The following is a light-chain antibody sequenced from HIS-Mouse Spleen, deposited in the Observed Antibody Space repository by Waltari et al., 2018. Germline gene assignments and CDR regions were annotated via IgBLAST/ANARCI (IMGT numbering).Light chain of an antibody. Sequence: AIRMTQSPSSLPASTGDRVTITFRASQGISSYLAWYQQKPGKAPKLLIYAASTLQSGVPSRFSGSGSGTDFTLTISCLQSEDFATYYCQQYYSYPRTFGQGTKLEIK. V-gene: IGKV1-8*01. CDR3: QQYYSYPRT. CDR1: QGISSY. J-gene: IGKJ2*01. CDR2: AAS.